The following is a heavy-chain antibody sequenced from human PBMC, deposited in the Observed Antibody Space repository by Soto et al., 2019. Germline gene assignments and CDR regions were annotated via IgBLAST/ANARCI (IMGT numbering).Heavy chain of an antibody. CDR3: ARVVHTYFHGSGIPYVGWFDP. Sequence: QVQLVQSGAEVKKPGASVKVSCKASGYTFTSYGISWVRQAPGQGLEWMGWISAYNGNTNYAQKLQGRVTMTTDTSTSTAYMELMSLRSDDTAVCYCARVVHTYFHGSGIPYVGWFDPWGQGTLVTVSS. CDR2: ISAYNGNT. CDR1: GYTFTSYG. D-gene: IGHD3-10*01. V-gene: IGHV1-18*01. J-gene: IGHJ5*02.